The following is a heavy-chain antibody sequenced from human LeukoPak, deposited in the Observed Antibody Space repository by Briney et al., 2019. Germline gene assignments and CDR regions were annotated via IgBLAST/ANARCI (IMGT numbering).Heavy chain of an antibody. CDR1: GGSISTYY. CDR3: ARNGGGWSFDY. Sequence: SETVSLTCTVSGGSISTYYWSWIRQSPGKGLEWIGYMSYSGNSNYSPSLESRVTVSVDTSKNQFSLKLTSVTAADTAVYYCARNGGGWSFDYWGQGTLVTVSS. J-gene: IGHJ4*02. D-gene: IGHD6-19*01. V-gene: IGHV4-59*08. CDR2: MSYSGNS.